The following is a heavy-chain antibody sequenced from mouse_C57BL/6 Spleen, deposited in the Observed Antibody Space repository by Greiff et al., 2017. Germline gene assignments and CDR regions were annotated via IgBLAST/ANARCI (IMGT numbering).Heavy chain of an antibody. D-gene: IGHD1-1*01. Sequence: EVQLVESGGGLVQPGGSLSLSCAASGFTFTDYYMSWVRQPPGKALEWLGFIRNKANGYTTEYSASVKGRFTISRDNSQSILYLQMNALRAEDSATYYCARSAYYYGSSPWFAYWGQGTLVTVSA. CDR2: IRNKANGYTT. CDR3: ARSAYYYGSSPWFAY. CDR1: GFTFTDYY. V-gene: IGHV7-3*01. J-gene: IGHJ3*01.